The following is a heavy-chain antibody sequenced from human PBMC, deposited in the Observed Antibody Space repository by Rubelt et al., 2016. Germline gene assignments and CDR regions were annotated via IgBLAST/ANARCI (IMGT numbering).Heavy chain of an antibody. Sequence: QVQLQESAPGLVKPSQTLSLTCTVSGGSISSGGYYWTWIRQHPGKGLEWIGYIYYSGSTYYNPSLKSRVTISVDTSKNQFSLKVYSVTAADTAGDYCARTYRYYSDYWGQGTLVTVSS. D-gene: IGHD1-26*01. V-gene: IGHV4-31*03. CDR2: IYYSGST. CDR3: ARTYRYYSDY. J-gene: IGHJ4*02. CDR1: GGSISSGGYY.